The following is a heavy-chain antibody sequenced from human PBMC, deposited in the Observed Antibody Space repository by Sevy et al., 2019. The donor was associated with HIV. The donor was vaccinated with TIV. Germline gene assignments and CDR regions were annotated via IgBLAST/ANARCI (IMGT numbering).Heavy chain of an antibody. J-gene: IGHJ2*01. CDR1: GFTFSSYA. Sequence: EGSLRLSCAASGFTFSSYAMHWVRQAPGKGLEWVAVISYDGSNKYYADSVKGRFTISRDNYKNTLYLQMNSLRAEATAVYYCASPPDFIVVAGFDLWGRGTLVTVSS. V-gene: IGHV3-30*04. CDR2: ISYDGSNK. CDR3: ASPPDFIVVAGFDL. D-gene: IGHD2-21*01.